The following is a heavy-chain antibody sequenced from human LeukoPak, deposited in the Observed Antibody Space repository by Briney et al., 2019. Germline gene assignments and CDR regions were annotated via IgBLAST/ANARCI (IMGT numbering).Heavy chain of an antibody. Sequence: KPSETLSLTCTVSGGSVNSGSYYWSWIRQPPGRGLEWIGYIYYSGSINYNPSLKSRVTMSVDTSKNQFSLKLSSVTAADTAVYYCARELAVAGVNWFVPWGQGTLVAVSS. J-gene: IGHJ5*02. V-gene: IGHV4-61*01. CDR2: IYYSGSI. D-gene: IGHD6-19*01. CDR3: ARELAVAGVNWFVP. CDR1: GGSVNSGSYY.